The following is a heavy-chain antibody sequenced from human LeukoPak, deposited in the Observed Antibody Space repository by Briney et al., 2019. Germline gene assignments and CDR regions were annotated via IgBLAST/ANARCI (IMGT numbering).Heavy chain of an antibody. Sequence: SETLSLTCAVYGGSFSGYYWSWIRQPPGKGLEWIGEINHSGSTNYNPSLKSRVTISVDTSKNQFSLKLSSVTAAGTAVYYCARAVAGTPDYWGQGTLVTVSS. CDR1: GGSFSGYY. D-gene: IGHD6-19*01. J-gene: IGHJ4*02. V-gene: IGHV4-34*01. CDR2: INHSGST. CDR3: ARAVAGTPDY.